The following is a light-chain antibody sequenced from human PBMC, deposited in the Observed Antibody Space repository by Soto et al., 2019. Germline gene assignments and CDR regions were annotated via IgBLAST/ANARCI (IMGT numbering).Light chain of an antibody. J-gene: IGKJ1*01. CDR2: AAS. V-gene: IGKV1-5*01. Sequence: DFQMTQSPSTLSASVGDRVTITCRASQNIRSRLAWFQQKPGKAPKLLIYAASTLQSGVPSRFSGSGSGTDFTLTISSLQPEDFATYYCQHYNSYSEAFGQGTKVDIK. CDR3: QHYNSYSEA. CDR1: QNIRSR.